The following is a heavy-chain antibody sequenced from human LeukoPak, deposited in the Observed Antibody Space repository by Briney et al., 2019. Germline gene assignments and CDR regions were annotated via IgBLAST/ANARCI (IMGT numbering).Heavy chain of an antibody. D-gene: IGHD3-10*02. V-gene: IGHV3-23*01. CDR2: ISGSGGST. CDR1: GFTFSSYA. CDR3: AKGPMFGDYVGGVDY. Sequence: PGGSLRLSCAASGFTFSSYAMSWVRQAPGKGLEWVSAISGSGGSTYYADSVKGRFTISRDNSKNTLYLQMNSLRAEDTAVYYCAKGPMFGDYVGGVDYWGQGTMVTVSS. J-gene: IGHJ4*02.